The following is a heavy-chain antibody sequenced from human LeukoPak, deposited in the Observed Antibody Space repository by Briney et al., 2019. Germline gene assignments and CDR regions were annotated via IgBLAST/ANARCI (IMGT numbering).Heavy chain of an antibody. Sequence: PSETLSLTCTVSGGSISSYYWSWIRQPPGKGLEWIGYIYYSGSTNYNPSLKSRVTISVDTSKNQFSLQLNSVTPEDTAVYYCARDNLVRGNFDYWGQGTLVTFSS. D-gene: IGHD2-15*01. V-gene: IGHV4-59*12. CDR1: GGSISSYY. CDR3: ARDNLVRGNFDY. CDR2: IYYSGST. J-gene: IGHJ4*02.